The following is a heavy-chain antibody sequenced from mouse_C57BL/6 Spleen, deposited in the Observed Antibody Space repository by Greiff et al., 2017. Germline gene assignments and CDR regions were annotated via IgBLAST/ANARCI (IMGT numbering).Heavy chain of an antibody. CDR3: ARRKGNWDEFAY. J-gene: IGHJ3*01. V-gene: IGHV1-26*01. D-gene: IGHD4-1*01. CDR2: INPNNGGT. Sequence: VQLKQSGPELVKPGASVKISCKASGYTFTDYYMNWVQQSHGKSLEWIGDINPNNGGTSYTQKFKGKATLTVDKSSSTAYMELRSLTSEDSAVYYCARRKGNWDEFAYWGQGTLVTVSA. CDR1: GYTFTDYY.